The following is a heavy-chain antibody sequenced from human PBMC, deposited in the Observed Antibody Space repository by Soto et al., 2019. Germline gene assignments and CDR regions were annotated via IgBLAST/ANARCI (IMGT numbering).Heavy chain of an antibody. V-gene: IGHV3-21*01. D-gene: IGHD5-12*01. CDR2: ISTGSSYI. Sequence: PGGSLRLSCAASGFTLSTHNMNWVRQAPGRGLEWVSSISTGSSYIYYADSVKGRFTISRDNAQNSLYLQMNSLTVEDTAVYYCARDRDGYNSNWFDPWGRGXLVTVSS. CDR1: GFTLSTHN. CDR3: ARDRDGYNSNWFDP. J-gene: IGHJ5*02.